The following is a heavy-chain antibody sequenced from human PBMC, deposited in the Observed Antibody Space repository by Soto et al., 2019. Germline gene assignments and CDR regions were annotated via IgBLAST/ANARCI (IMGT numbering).Heavy chain of an antibody. V-gene: IGHV3-23*01. D-gene: IGHD3-22*01. J-gene: IGHJ6*02. Sequence: EVQLLESGGGLVQPGGSLRLSCAASGFTFSSYAMSWVRQAPGKGLEWVSAISGSGGSTYYADSVKGRFTISRDNSKNTLYLQMNSLRAEDTAVYYCAANSGYNYYSGMDVWGQGTTITVSS. CDR3: AANSGYNYYSGMDV. CDR2: ISGSGGST. CDR1: GFTFSSYA.